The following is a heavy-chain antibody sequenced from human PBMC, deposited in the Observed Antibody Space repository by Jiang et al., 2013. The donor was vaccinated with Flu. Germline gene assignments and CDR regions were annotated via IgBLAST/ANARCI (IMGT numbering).Heavy chain of an antibody. CDR1: GGTFSSYA. D-gene: IGHD2-2*01. CDR2: IIPIFGTA. J-gene: IGHJ6*02. Sequence: SGAEVKKPGSSVKVSCKASGGTFSSYAISWVRQAPGQGLEWMGGIIPIFGTANYAQKFQGRVTITADKSTSTAYMELSSLRSEDTAVYYCASSLGGIVPKFYYYYGMDVWGQGTTVTVSS. CDR3: ASSLGGIVPKFYYYYGMDV. V-gene: IGHV1-69*06.